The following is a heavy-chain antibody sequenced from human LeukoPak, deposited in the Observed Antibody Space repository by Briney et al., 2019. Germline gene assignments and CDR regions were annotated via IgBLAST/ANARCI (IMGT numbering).Heavy chain of an antibody. CDR1: GGTFSSYA. D-gene: IGHD1-26*01. J-gene: IGHJ4*02. V-gene: IGHV1-69*01. CDR2: IIPIFGTA. CDR3: AREGGSYYGIDY. Sequence: SVKVSCKASGGTFSSYAISWVRQAPGQGLEWMGGIIPIFGTANYAQKFQGRVTITADESTSIAYMELSSLRSEDTAVYYCAREGGSYYGIDYWGQGTLVTVSS.